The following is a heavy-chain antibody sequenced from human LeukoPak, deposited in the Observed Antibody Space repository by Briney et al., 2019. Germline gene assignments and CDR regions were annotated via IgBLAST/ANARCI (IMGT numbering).Heavy chain of an antibody. J-gene: IGHJ4*02. CDR1: GFTFSSYS. CDR2: IRSRSSYI. Sequence: PGGSLRLSCAASGFTFSSYSMNWVRQAPGKGLEWVSSIRSRSSYIYYADSVKGRFTISRDNAKNSLYLQMNSLRAEDTAVYYCARGSTYYDSSGQVPFDYWGQGTLVTVSS. V-gene: IGHV3-21*01. D-gene: IGHD3-22*01. CDR3: ARGSTYYDSSGQVPFDY.